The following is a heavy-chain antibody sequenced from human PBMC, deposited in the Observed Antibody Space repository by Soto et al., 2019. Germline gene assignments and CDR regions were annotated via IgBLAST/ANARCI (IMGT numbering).Heavy chain of an antibody. CDR1: GGSVSSGSYY. CDR3: ARTALHAGFDP. J-gene: IGHJ5*02. CDR2: IYYSGST. V-gene: IGHV4-61*01. Sequence: QVQLQESGPGLVKPSETLSLTCTVSGGSVSSGSYYWSWIRQPPGKGLEWIGYIYYSGSTNYNPSLKSRVTISVDTSKNQFSLKLSSVTAADTAVYYCARTALHAGFDPWGQGTLVTVSS.